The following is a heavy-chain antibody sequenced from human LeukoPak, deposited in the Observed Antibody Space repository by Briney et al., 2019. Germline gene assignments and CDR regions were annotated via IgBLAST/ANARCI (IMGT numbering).Heavy chain of an antibody. Sequence: ASVKVSCKASGYAFTSYYMHWVRQAPGQGLEWMGIINPSGGSTSYAQKFQGRVTMTRDTSTSTVYMELSSLRSEDTAVYYCARDWKPQNWFDPWGQGTLVTVSVWFDPWGQGTLVTVSS. CDR2: INPSGGST. J-gene: IGHJ5*02. D-gene: IGHD3-10*01. V-gene: IGHV1-46*01. CDR1: GYAFTSYY. CDR3: ARDWKPQNWFDPWGQGTLVTVSVWFDP.